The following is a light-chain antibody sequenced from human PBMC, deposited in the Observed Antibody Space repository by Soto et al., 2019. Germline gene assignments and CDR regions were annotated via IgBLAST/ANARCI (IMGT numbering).Light chain of an antibody. Sequence: QSALTQPPSASGSPGQSVTISCTGTSSDVGGYNYVSWYQQHPGKVPKLMIYEVNKRPSGVPDRFSGSKSGNTASLTVSGHDDDEDDDYYCTSDAGHTTVFGTGTKLTVL. V-gene: IGLV2-8*01. CDR3: TSDAGHTTV. CDR2: EVN. CDR1: SSDVGGYNY. J-gene: IGLJ1*01.